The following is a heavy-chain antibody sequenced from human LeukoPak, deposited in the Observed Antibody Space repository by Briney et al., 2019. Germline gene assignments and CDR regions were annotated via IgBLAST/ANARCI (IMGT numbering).Heavy chain of an antibody. J-gene: IGHJ4*02. CDR1: GFTFSSYA. D-gene: IGHD3-3*01. CDR3: ATRGVVITYYFDY. CDR2: ISGSGGST. Sequence: GGSLRLSCAASGFTFSSYAMTWVRQAPRKGLEWVSGISGSGGSTYYADSVKGRFTISRDNSKNTLYLQMNSRRAEDTAVYYCATRGVVITYYFDYWGQGTLVTVSS. V-gene: IGHV3-23*01.